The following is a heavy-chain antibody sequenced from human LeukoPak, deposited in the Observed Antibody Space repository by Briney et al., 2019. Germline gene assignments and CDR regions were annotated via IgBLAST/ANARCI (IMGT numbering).Heavy chain of an antibody. CDR2: INSDGSST. CDR3: VRDIELST. Sequence: GGSLRLSCAASGFTFSSYWMHWVRQAPGKGLLWVSRINSDGSSTNYADSVKGRFTISRDNSKDTLYLQMNSLRAEDTAIYYCVRDIELSTWGLGTMVTVSS. CDR1: GFTFSSYW. D-gene: IGHD3-16*02. J-gene: IGHJ3*01. V-gene: IGHV3-74*01.